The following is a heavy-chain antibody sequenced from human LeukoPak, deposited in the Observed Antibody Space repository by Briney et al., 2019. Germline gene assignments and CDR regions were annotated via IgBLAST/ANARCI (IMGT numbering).Heavy chain of an antibody. CDR2: IYSGGST. J-gene: IGHJ4*02. V-gene: IGHV3-53*01. CDR1: GFTVSSNY. CDR3: AASRDYGDLEY. Sequence: GGSLRLSCAASGFTVSSNYMSWVRQAPGKGLEWVSVIYSGGSTYYSDSVKGRFTISRDNSKNTRYLQMNSLRAEDTAVYYCAASRDYGDLEYWGQGTLVTVSS. D-gene: IGHD4-17*01.